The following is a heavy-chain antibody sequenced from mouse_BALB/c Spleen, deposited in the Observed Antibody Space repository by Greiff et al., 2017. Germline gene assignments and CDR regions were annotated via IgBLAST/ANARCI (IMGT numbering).Heavy chain of an antibody. CDR2: ISTYYGDA. D-gene: IGHD1-1*01. J-gene: IGHJ2*01. CDR1: GYTFTDYA. V-gene: IGHV1S137*01. Sequence: VQLQQSGAELVRPGVSVKISCKGSGYTFTDYAMHWVKQSHAKSLEWIGVISTYYGDASYNQKFKGKATMTVDKSSSTAYMELARLTSEDSAIYYCARDGRDYFDYWGQGTTLTVSS. CDR3: ARDGRDYFDY.